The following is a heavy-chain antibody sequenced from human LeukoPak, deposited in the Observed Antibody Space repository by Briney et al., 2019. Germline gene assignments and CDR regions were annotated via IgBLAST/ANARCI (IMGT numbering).Heavy chain of an antibody. CDR2: IRYDGTKK. J-gene: IGHJ4*02. CDR1: GFNFSRNG. D-gene: IGHD2-21*02. V-gene: IGHV3-30*02. CDR3: ARDFDDVNGDFYYIPDY. Sequence: PGGSLRLSCAAPGFNFSRNGMHWVRQAPGKGLEWVAFIRYDGTKKFYGDSVRGRFTISRDNSKNTLYLQMNNLRDEDTAVYYCARDFDDVNGDFYYIPDYWGQGMLVTVSA.